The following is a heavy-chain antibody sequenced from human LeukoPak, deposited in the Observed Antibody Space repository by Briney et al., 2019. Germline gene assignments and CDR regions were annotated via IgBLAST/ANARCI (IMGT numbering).Heavy chain of an antibody. J-gene: IGHJ2*01. D-gene: IGHD2-8*02. CDR3: AKTTGSNLCYFDL. CDR1: GVTFSSYA. Sequence: GGSLRLSCAASGVTFSSYAMSWVRQAPRKGLEWVSAISGSGGSTYYADSVKGRFTISRDNSKNTLYLQMNSLRAEDTAVYYCAKTTGSNLCYFDLWGRGTLVTVSS. V-gene: IGHV3-23*01. CDR2: ISGSGGST.